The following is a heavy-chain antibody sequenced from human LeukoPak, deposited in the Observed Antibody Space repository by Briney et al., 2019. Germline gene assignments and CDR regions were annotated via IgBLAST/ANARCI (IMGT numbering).Heavy chain of an antibody. Sequence: GGSLRLSCAASGITVNSNYISWVRQAPGKGLEWVSVAYSDGNTYYAGSVKGRFTISRDNSKNTLFLQMNSLRAEDTAVYYCARLFGSGWPGYFYYAMDVWGQGTTVAVSS. CDR3: ARLFGSGWPGYFYYAMDV. CDR1: GITVNSNY. V-gene: IGHV3-66*04. CDR2: AYSDGNT. D-gene: IGHD6-19*01. J-gene: IGHJ6*02.